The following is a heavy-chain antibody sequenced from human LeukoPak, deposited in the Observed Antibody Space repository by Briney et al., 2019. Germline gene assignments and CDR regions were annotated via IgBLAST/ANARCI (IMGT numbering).Heavy chain of an antibody. D-gene: IGHD4/OR15-4a*01. Sequence: KPSETLSLTCTVSGGSISTYYWSWIRRSPGKGLEWIGYIYFSGATNYNPSLKSRVTISVDTSKNQFSLKLSSVTAADTAVYYCAREDPQTKVPEGLDVWGQGTTVTVSS. CDR2: IYFSGAT. CDR3: AREDPQTKVPEGLDV. V-gene: IGHV4-59*01. CDR1: GGSISTYY. J-gene: IGHJ6*02.